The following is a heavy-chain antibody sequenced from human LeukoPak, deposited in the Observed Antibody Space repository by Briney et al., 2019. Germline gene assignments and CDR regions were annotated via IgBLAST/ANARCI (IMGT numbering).Heavy chain of an antibody. V-gene: IGHV3-53*01. CDR1: GFTVSNNY. CDR3: ARGQRAAAGFDS. Sequence: PGGSLRLSCAASGFTVSNNYMNWVRQAPGKGLVWVSVIYSGGSTYYADSVQGRFTISRDNSKNTLYLQMNNLRAEDTAVYYCARGQRAAAGFDSWGQGTLVTVSS. J-gene: IGHJ4*02. D-gene: IGHD6-13*01. CDR2: IYSGGST.